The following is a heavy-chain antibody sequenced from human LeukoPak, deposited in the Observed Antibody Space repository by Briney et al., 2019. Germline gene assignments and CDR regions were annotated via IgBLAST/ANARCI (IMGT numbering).Heavy chain of an antibody. Sequence: ASVKVSCKASGGTFSSYAISWVRQAPGQGLEWMGRIIPILGIANYAQKFQGRVTITADKSTSTAYMELSSLRSEDTAVYYCARVEVPDVNPHDYWGQGTLVTVSS. CDR3: ARVEVPDVNPHDY. D-gene: IGHD1-14*01. V-gene: IGHV1-69*04. CDR2: IIPILGIA. J-gene: IGHJ4*02. CDR1: GGTFSSYA.